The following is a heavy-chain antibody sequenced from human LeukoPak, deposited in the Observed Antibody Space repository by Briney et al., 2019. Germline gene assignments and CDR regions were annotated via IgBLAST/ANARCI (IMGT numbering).Heavy chain of an antibody. V-gene: IGHV3-23*01. Sequence: GGCLRLSCAASGFTFSSYAMSWVRQAPGKGLEWVSAISGSGGSTYYADSVKGRFTISRDNSKNTLYLPLNSLRAEDTAVYYCAKDGYSYGDSTGYFDYWGQGTLVTVSS. CDR1: GFTFSSYA. J-gene: IGHJ4*02. CDR3: AKDGYSYGDSTGYFDY. CDR2: ISGSGGST. D-gene: IGHD5-18*01.